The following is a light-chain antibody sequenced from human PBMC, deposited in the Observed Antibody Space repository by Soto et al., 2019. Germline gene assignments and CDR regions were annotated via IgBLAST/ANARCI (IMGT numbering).Light chain of an antibody. V-gene: IGKV1-12*01. J-gene: IGKJ3*01. Sequence: DIQMTQSPSSVSASVGDRVTITCRASQAISSWLAWYQQKPGKAPNLLIYAASSLQIGVPSRFSGSVSGTDFTLTISSLQPEDFATYYWQQANSFPCTFGPGTKVDIK. CDR1: QAISSW. CDR3: QQANSFPCT. CDR2: AAS.